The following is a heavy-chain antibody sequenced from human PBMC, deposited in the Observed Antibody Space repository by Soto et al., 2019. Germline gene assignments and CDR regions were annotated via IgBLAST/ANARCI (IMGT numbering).Heavy chain of an antibody. V-gene: IGHV1-18*01. D-gene: IGHD2-15*01. J-gene: IGHJ5*02. CDR3: ARDLGYCNSSGCFRNWFDP. CDR2: ISTYDDKT. Sequence: RASVKVSCKASGYSFRTHGISWVRQAPGQGLEWMGWISTYDDKTNFPQKFQGRITMTTDTSTSTAYMELRSLRSDDTAVYFCARDLGYCNSSGCFRNWFDPWGQGTLVTVSS. CDR1: GYSFRTHG.